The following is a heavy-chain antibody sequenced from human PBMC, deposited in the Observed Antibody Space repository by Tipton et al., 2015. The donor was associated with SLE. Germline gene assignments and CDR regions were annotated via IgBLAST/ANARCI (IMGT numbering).Heavy chain of an antibody. CDR3: ARSIAAAGTLFDY. V-gene: IGHV4-4*07. Sequence: LSLTCTVSGGSISSYYWSWIRQPPGKGLERIGRIYTSGSTNYNPSLKSRVTMSVDTSKNQFSLKLSSVTAADTAVYYCARSIAAAGTLFDYWGQGTLVTVSS. CDR1: GGSISSYY. J-gene: IGHJ4*02. D-gene: IGHD6-13*01. CDR2: IYTSGST.